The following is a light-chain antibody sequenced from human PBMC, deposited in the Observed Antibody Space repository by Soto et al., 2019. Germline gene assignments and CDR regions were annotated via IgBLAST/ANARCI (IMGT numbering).Light chain of an antibody. CDR3: HQRQSWPRT. Sequence: EIVLTQSPATLSLSPVERATLSCRASQSVSSYLAWYQQKPGQAPRLLIYDASNRATGTPARFSASGTGTDFTLTISDVQPEDFAVYYCHQRQSWPRTFGQGTKVDIK. J-gene: IGKJ1*01. CDR1: QSVSSY. CDR2: DAS. V-gene: IGKV3-11*01.